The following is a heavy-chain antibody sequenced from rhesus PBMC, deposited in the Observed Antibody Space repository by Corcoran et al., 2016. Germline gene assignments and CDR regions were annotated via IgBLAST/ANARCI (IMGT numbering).Heavy chain of an antibody. Sequence: QVQLQESGPGLVKPSETLSLTCAVSGGSVSSSNWWSWIRHPPGEGLEWIGYISVSSGSTYYNPSLKSRVTISTDTSKNQFSLKRSSVTAADTAVYYCARDQSTGWSIGYWGQGVLVTVSS. CDR1: GGSVSSSNW. CDR3: ARDQSTGWSIGY. J-gene: IGHJ4*01. V-gene: IGHV4-65*01. CDR2: ISVSSGST. D-gene: IGHD6S26*01.